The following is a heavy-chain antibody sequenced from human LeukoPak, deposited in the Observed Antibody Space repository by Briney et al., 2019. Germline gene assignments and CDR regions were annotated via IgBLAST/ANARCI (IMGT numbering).Heavy chain of an antibody. Sequence: GASVKVSCKAFGYTFTSYGIGWVRQAPGQGLEWMGWVSAYNGDADYAQKLLGRVTMTRDTSTSTAYMELRSLRSDDTAVYYCARGKGGRDYWGQGTLVTVSS. J-gene: IGHJ4*02. D-gene: IGHD1-26*01. CDR3: ARGKGGRDY. CDR1: GYTFTSYG. CDR2: VSAYNGDA. V-gene: IGHV1-18*01.